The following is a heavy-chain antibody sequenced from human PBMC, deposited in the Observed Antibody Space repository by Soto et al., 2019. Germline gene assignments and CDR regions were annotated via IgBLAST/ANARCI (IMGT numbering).Heavy chain of an antibody. CDR2: ISDPGTST. Sequence: PGGSLSLSCAAPGFTFGNYAMNWVRPPPGKGLEWISSISDPGTSTYYANSVKGRFSMSRDNSKNTLFLQMNRPRADDTAVYFFSKSLVTPSDAFDLWGHGXLVTVS. CDR1: GFTFGNYA. V-gene: IGHV3-23*01. J-gene: IGHJ3*01. D-gene: IGHD2-21*02. CDR3: SKSLVTPSDAFDL.